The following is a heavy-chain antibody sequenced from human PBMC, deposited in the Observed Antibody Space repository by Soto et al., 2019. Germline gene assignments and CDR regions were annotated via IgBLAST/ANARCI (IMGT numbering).Heavy chain of an antibody. D-gene: IGHD1-26*01. CDR3: AGERSALPGARDAMDV. V-gene: IGHV3-21*02. CDR1: GFNFNTYS. CDR2: ISASGAYK. J-gene: IGHJ6*02. Sequence: EVRLVESGGGLVKPGGSLRVSCAASGFNFNTYSMNWVRQAPGKGLQWVSFISASGAYKYYADSVRGRFTISRDNAKKSVFLEMNSVTADDTAIYYCAGERSALPGARDAMDVWGQGTTVTVSS.